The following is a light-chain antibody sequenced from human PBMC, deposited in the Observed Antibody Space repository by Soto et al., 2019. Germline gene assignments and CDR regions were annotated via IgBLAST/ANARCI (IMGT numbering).Light chain of an antibody. CDR2: DAS. J-gene: IGKJ3*01. CDR1: QDISNY. V-gene: IGKV1-33*01. CDR3: QHYYNFPFT. Sequence: DLQMTQSPSSLSASVGDRVTITCQASQDISNYLSWYQQKPGKGPKLLIYDASNLETGVPSRFSGSGSGTDFTFTISSLQPEDIATYFCQHYYNFPFTFGPGTKVDIK.